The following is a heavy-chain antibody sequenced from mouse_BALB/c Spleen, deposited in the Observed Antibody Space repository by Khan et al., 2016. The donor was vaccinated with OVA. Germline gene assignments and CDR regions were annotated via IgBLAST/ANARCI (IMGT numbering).Heavy chain of an antibody. CDR3: ASDLRDYWDFDV. D-gene: IGHD1-1*01. CDR2: IPYSGST. V-gene: IGHV3-1*02. CDR1: GYSITSDYS. Sequence: EVQLQESGPDLVKPSQSLSLTCTVTGYSITSDYSWHWIRQFPGNQLEWMGYIPYSGSTNYNPSLKSRISITRDTSNNQFFLQLTSVTTEDTATYYCASDLRDYWDFDVWGAGTTVTVSS. J-gene: IGHJ1*01.